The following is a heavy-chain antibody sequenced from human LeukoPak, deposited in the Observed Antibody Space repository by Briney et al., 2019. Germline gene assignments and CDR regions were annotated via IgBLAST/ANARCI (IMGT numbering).Heavy chain of an antibody. Sequence: GGSLRLSCAASGFTFSSFWMHWVRQAPGKGLVWVSRINSDASSTYYADSVKGRFSISRDNTKNTLYLRMNSLRAEDTAVYYCARGYGDWFDPWGQGTLVTVSS. V-gene: IGHV3-74*01. D-gene: IGHD3-10*01. CDR2: INSDASST. J-gene: IGHJ5*02. CDR3: ARGYGDWFDP. CDR1: GFTFSSFW.